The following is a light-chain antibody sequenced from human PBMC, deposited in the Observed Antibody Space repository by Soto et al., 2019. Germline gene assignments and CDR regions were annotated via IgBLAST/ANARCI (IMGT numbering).Light chain of an antibody. V-gene: IGKV3-11*01. J-gene: IGKJ5*01. CDR2: DAS. CDR3: QQRSNWPPIT. CDR1: QSVTNH. Sequence: IGLTQSPATLSLSPWEIATHSCRATQSVTNHLAWYQQKPGQTPRLLIYDASNRAAGVPARFSGSGSGADFTLTISSLEPEDFAVYYCQQRSNWPPITFGQGTRLEIK.